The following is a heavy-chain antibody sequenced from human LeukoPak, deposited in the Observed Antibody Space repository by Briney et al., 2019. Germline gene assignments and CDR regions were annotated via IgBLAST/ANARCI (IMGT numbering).Heavy chain of an antibody. CDR1: GFTFSNYA. J-gene: IGHJ4*02. D-gene: IGHD2-2*01. V-gene: IGHV3-23*01. CDR2: ISASGDST. CDR3: AKRSDIVVVSAAIVPDY. Sequence: GGSLRLSCAASGFTFSNYAMSWVRQAPGKGLEWVSGISASGDSTYCADSVKGRFTISRDNSKNTLYLQMRSLRAEDTAVYYCAKRSDIVVVSAAIVPDYWGQGTLVTVSS.